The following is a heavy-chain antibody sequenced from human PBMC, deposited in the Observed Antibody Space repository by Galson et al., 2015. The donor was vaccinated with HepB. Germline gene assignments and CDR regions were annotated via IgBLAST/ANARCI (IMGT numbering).Heavy chain of an antibody. J-gene: IGHJ6*02. CDR3: ARETSVARDPRYYYGMDV. CDR1: GYTFTSYA. CDR2: INAGNGNT. Sequence: SVKVSCKASGYTFTSYAMHWVRQAPGQRLEWMGWINAGNGNTKYSQKFQGRVTITRDTSASTAYMELSSLRSEDTAVYYCARETSVARDPRYYYGMDVWGQGTTVTVSS. D-gene: IGHD6-19*01. V-gene: IGHV1-3*01.